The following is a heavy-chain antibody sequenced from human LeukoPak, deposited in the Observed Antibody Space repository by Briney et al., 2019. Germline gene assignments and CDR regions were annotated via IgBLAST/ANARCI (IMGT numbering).Heavy chain of an antibody. CDR1: GFTFSSYS. CDR2: ISSGSSYI. D-gene: IGHD5-12*01. J-gene: IGHJ6*03. CDR3: ACTSGYDFSSYYYYYMDV. Sequence: GGSLRLSCASSGFTFSSYSMNWVRQAPGKGLEWVSSISSGSSYIYYADSVKGRFTISRDNAKNSLYLQMNSLSAEDTAVYYCACTSGYDFSSYYYYYMDVWGKGTTVTVSS. V-gene: IGHV3-21*01.